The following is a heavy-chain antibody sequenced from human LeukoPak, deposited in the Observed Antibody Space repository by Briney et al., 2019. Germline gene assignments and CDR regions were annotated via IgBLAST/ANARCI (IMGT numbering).Heavy chain of an antibody. CDR2: IRGGGDST. CDR1: GFTFSNFA. V-gene: IGHV3-23*01. D-gene: IGHD6-19*01. CDR3: ARDSSTSNYYFGMDV. Sequence: GGSLRLSCAASGFTFSNFAIDWVRQAPGTGLAWVSRIRGGGDSTYYADSVKGRFTISRDNSKNTLYLQMNSLRADDTAVYYCARDSSTSNYYFGMDVWGQGTTVTVSS. J-gene: IGHJ6*02.